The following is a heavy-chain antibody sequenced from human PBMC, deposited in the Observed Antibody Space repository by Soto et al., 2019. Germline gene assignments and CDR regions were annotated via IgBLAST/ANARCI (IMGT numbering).Heavy chain of an antibody. CDR3: AREGYSSSKDAFDI. Sequence: QVQLVESGGGVVQPGRSLRLSCAASGFTSSSFVLHWSPQPPGKGLEWLAVISNDGTNKYYADSVKGRFTISRDNSKNTLYLQMNSLRAEDTAVYYCAREGYSSSKDAFDIWGQGTMVTVSS. J-gene: IGHJ3*02. V-gene: IGHV3-30-3*01. CDR2: ISNDGTNK. D-gene: IGHD6-6*01. CDR1: GFTSSSFV.